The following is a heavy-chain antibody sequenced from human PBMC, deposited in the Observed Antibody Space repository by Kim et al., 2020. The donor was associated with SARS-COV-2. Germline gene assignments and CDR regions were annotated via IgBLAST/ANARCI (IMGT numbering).Heavy chain of an antibody. Sequence: SVKVSCKASGGTFSSYAISWVRQAPGQGPEWMGRIIPILGIANYAQKFQGRVTITADKSTSTAYMELSSLRSEDTAVYYCARGATGRWISISGMDVWGQGTTATVSS. CDR2: IIPILGIA. J-gene: IGHJ6*02. CDR1: GGTFSSYA. D-gene: IGHD5-12*01. CDR3: ARGATGRWISISGMDV. V-gene: IGHV1-69*04.